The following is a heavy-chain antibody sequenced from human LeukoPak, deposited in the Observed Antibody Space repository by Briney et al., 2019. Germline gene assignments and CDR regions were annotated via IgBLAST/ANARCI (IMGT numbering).Heavy chain of an antibody. CDR1: GGSISSYY. V-gene: IGHV4-59*01. Sequence: SETLSLTCTVSGGSISSYYWSWIRQPPGKGLEWIGYIYYSGSTNYNPSLKSRVTISVDTSKNQFSLKLSSVTAADTAVYYCARGHSSGWYPYYYYMDVWGKGTTVTVSS. D-gene: IGHD6-19*01. CDR3: ARGHSSGWYPYYYYMDV. CDR2: IYYSGST. J-gene: IGHJ6*03.